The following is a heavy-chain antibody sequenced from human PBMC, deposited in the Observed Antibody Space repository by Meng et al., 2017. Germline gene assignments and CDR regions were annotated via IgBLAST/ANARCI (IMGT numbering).Heavy chain of an antibody. CDR2: ISSSGSTI. V-gene: IGHV3-48*03. D-gene: IGHD6-13*01. CDR3: ARDQELVPQTFDY. J-gene: IGHJ4*02. Sequence: GGSLRLSCAASGFTFSSYAMSWVRQAPGKGLEWVSYISSSGSTIYYADSVKGRFTISRDNAKNSLYLQMNSLRAEDTAVYYCARDQELVPQTFDYWGQGTLVTVSS. CDR1: GFTFSSYA.